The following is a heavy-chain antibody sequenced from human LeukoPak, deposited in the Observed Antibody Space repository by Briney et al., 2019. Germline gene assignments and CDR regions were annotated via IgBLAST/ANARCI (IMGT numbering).Heavy chain of an antibody. D-gene: IGHD3-9*01. J-gene: IGHJ4*02. CDR3: ARRPYYDILTGYYNPFDY. Sequence: KSGESLKISCKGSGCSFTSYWIGWVRQMPGKGLEWMGIIYPGDSDTRYSPSFQGQVTISADKSISTAYLQWSSLKASDTAMYYCARRPYYDILTGYYNPFDYWGQGTLVTVSS. V-gene: IGHV5-51*01. CDR1: GCSFTSYW. CDR2: IYPGDSDT.